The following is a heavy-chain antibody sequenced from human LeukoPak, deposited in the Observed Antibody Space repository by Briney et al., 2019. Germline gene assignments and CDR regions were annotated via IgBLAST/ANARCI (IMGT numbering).Heavy chain of an antibody. J-gene: IGHJ4*02. CDR2: INPTSGVT. Sequence: ASVKVSCKASGYIFIDYYIHWVRQAPGQGLEWMGWINPTSGVTKFAQMFQGRVTMTRDTSISTAYMELSRLRSDDTAVYYCARDKSGNSGWYSYFDYWGQGTLVTVSS. CDR3: ARDKSGNSGWYSYFDY. V-gene: IGHV1-2*02. CDR1: GYIFIDYY. D-gene: IGHD6-19*01.